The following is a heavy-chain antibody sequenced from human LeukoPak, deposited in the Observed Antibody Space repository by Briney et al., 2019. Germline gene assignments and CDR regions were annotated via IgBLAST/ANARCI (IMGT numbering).Heavy chain of an antibody. Sequence: PGGSLRLSCAASGFTFSSYWMSWVRQAPGKGLEWVALIWYDGSNKYYADSMKGRFTISRDNSKNTVSLQMNSLRAEDTAVYYCARGSGWAYYFDYWGQGTLVTVSS. V-gene: IGHV3-33*08. CDR2: IWYDGSNK. J-gene: IGHJ4*02. CDR1: GFTFSSYW. D-gene: IGHD6-19*01. CDR3: ARGSGWAYYFDY.